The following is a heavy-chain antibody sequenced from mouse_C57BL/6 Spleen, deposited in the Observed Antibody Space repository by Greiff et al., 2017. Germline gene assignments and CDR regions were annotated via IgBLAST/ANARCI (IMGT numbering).Heavy chain of an antibody. CDR1: GFTFSDYY. D-gene: IGHD2-13*01. J-gene: IGHJ3*01. CDR3: AREEMVIVDGDGAWCAY. Sequence: EVQLVESEGGLVQPGSSMKLSCTASGFTFSDYYMAWVRQVPEKGLEWVANINYDGSSTYYLDSLKSRFIISRDNAKNILYLQMSSLKSGDTATRNCAREEMVIVDGDGAWCAYWGPGTLVTVSA. CDR2: INYDGSST. V-gene: IGHV5-16*01.